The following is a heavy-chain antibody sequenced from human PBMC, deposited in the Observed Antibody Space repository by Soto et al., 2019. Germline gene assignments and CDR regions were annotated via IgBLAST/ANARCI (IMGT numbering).Heavy chain of an antibody. CDR1: GFTFSSYS. D-gene: IGHD3-3*01. CDR2: ISSSSSTI. V-gene: IGHV3-48*01. CDR3: AREGESYDFWSGYYPFLPTY. J-gene: IGHJ4*02. Sequence: GGSLRLSCAASGFTFSSYSMNWVRQAPGKGLEWVSYISSSSSTIYYADSVKGRFTISRDNAKNSLYLQMNSLRAEDTAVYYCAREGESYDFWSGYYPFLPTYWGQGTLVTVSS.